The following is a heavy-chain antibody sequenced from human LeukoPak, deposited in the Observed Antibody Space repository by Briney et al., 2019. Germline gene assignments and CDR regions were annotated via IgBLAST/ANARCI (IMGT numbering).Heavy chain of an antibody. D-gene: IGHD4-17*01. CDR1: GGSISSSNW. V-gene: IGHV4-4*02. Sequence: PSETLSLTCAVSGGSISSSNWWSWVRQPPGKGLEWIGEIYHSGSTNYNPSLKSRVTISVDTSKNQFSLKLSSVTAADTAVYYCASPTVTNLHDAFDIWGQGTMVTVSS. CDR2: IYHSGST. CDR3: ASPTVTNLHDAFDI. J-gene: IGHJ3*02.